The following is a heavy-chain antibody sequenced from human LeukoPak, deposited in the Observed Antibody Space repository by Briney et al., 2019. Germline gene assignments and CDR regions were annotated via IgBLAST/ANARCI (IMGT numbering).Heavy chain of an antibody. V-gene: IGHV1-2*02. D-gene: IGHD3-10*01. CDR3: ARDLILYYYGSGSLCI. J-gene: IGHJ4*02. CDR1: GYTFTGYC. CDR2: INPNSGGT. Sequence: ASVKVSCKASGYTFTGYCMHWVRQAPGQGLEWMGWINPNSGGTNYAQKFQGRVTMTRDTSISTAYMELSRLRSDDTAVYYCARDLILYYYGSGSLCIWGQGTLVTVSS.